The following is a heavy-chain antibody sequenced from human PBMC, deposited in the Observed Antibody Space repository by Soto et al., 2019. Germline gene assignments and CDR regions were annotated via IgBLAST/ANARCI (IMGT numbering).Heavy chain of an antibody. Sequence: QVQLVESGGGVVKPGRSLRLSCAASGFTFSSYGMHWVRQAPGKGLEWVAVISYDGSNKYYADSVKGRFTISRDNSKNTLYLQMNSLRAEDTAVYYCAKDPTPLYSSSWYSTYYYYYMDVWGKGTTVTVSS. D-gene: IGHD6-13*01. CDR3: AKDPTPLYSSSWYSTYYYYYMDV. CDR1: GFTFSSYG. J-gene: IGHJ6*03. V-gene: IGHV3-30*18. CDR2: ISYDGSNK.